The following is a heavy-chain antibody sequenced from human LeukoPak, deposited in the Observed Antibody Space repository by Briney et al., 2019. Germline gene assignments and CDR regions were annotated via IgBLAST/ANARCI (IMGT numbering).Heavy chain of an antibody. CDR2: ISSSSSYI. CDR3: ARADYDILTGTFDY. J-gene: IGHJ4*02. CDR1: GFTFSSYS. D-gene: IGHD3-9*01. V-gene: IGHV3-21*01. Sequence: GGSLRLSCAASGFTFSSYSVNWVRQAPGKGLEWVSSISSSSSYIYYADSVKGRFTISRDNAKNSLYLQMNSLRAEDTAVYYCARADYDILTGTFDYWGQGTLVTVSS.